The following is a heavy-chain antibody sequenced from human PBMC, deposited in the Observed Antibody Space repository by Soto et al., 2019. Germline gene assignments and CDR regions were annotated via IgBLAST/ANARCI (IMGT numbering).Heavy chain of an antibody. CDR2: IYPGDSDT. Sequence: GESLKISCKGSGYSFTSYWIGWVRQMPGKGLEWMGIIYPGDSDTRYSPSFQGQVTISADKSISTAYLQWSSLKASDTAMYYCARLAVTNESYYYYMDVWGKGTTVTVSS. V-gene: IGHV5-51*01. CDR1: GYSFTSYW. CDR3: ARLAVTNESYYYYMDV. J-gene: IGHJ6*03. D-gene: IGHD2-21*02.